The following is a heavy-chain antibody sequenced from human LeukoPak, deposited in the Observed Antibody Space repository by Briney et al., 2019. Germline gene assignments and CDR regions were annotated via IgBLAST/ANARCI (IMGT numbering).Heavy chain of an antibody. D-gene: IGHD2-2*01. CDR1: GFTFSNNY. CDR2: IWYDGSYT. Sequence: GGSLRLSCAASGFTFSNNYMSWVRQAPGKGLEWVALIWYDGSYTYYADSVKGRFTISRDDSKNALYLQMNSLRAEDTAVYYCARDYCSTTSCLDYWGQGTLVTVSS. V-gene: IGHV3-33*08. J-gene: IGHJ4*02. CDR3: ARDYCSTTSCLDY.